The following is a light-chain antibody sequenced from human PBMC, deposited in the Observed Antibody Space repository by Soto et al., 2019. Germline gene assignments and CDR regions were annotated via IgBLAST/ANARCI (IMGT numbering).Light chain of an antibody. CDR1: QSVGSS. CDR2: DSS. J-gene: IGKJ5*01. Sequence: EIVLTQSPATLSLSPGERATLSCRASQSVGSSLAWYQQKPGQPPSLIIYDSSNRANGIPARFSGSGAGTDFTLTISSLEPEDFAVYYCQQYNNWPPITFGQGTRLEIK. V-gene: IGKV3-11*01. CDR3: QQYNNWPPIT.